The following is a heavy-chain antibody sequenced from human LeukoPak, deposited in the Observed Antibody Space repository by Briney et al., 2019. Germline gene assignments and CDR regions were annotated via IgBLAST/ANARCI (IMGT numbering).Heavy chain of an antibody. CDR1: GFTFSSYA. J-gene: IGHJ4*02. D-gene: IGHD6-19*01. CDR3: AKGPLAGRKAAFDY. Sequence: GGSLRLSCAAPGFTFSSYAMSWVRQAPGKGLEWVSAISASGGNTYYADSVKGRFTISRDNSKNTLYLQMNSLRAEDTAVYYCAKGPLAGRKAAFDYWGQGTLVTVSS. CDR2: ISASGGNT. V-gene: IGHV3-23*01.